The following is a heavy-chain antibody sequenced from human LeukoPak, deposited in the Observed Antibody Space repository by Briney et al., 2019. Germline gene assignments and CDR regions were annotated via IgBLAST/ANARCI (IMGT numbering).Heavy chain of an antibody. V-gene: IGHV1-69*04. J-gene: IGHJ4*02. Sequence: GSSVKVSCKASGGTFSSYAISWVRQAPGQGLEWKGRIIPILGIANYAQKFQGRVTITADKSTSTAYMELSSLRSEDTAVYYCARGASTSHWGYRFDYWGQGTLVTVSS. CDR1: GGTFSSYA. CDR3: ARGASTSHWGYRFDY. CDR2: IIPILGIA. D-gene: IGHD2-2*01.